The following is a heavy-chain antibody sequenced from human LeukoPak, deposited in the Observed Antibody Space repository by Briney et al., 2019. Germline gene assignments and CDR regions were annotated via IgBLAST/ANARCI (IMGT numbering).Heavy chain of an antibody. J-gene: IGHJ3*02. CDR2: IRGSGGGT. CDR3: TRDPNGDYVGAFDM. CDR1: GITFSTYA. Sequence: PGGSLRLSCAVSGITFSTYAMTWVRQAPGKGLEWVSTIRGSGGGTDYADYVKGRFTISRDNSRDNLFLQMNSLRAEDTALYYCTRDPNGDYVGAFDMWGPGTMVTVSS. D-gene: IGHD4-17*01. V-gene: IGHV3-23*01.